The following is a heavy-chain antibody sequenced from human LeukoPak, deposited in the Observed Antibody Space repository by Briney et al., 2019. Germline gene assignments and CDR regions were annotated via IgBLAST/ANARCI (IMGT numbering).Heavy chain of an antibody. V-gene: IGHV1-18*01. CDR3: AREFGMVPDY. CDR1: GYTFTRYG. J-gene: IGHJ4*02. D-gene: IGHD3-10*01. Sequence: ASVKVSCKASGYTFTRYGISWVRQAPGQGLEWMGWISAYNGNTNYAQKLQGRVTMTTDTSTSTAYMELRSLRADDTAVYYWAREFGMVPDYWGQGTLVTVSS. CDR2: ISAYNGNT.